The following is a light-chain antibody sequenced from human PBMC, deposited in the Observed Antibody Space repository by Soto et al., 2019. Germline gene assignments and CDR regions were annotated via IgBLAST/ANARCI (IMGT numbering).Light chain of an antibody. Sequence: EIVLTQSPGSLSLSPGERATLSCRASQSVSKNYLAWYQQKPGQPPRLLISGASRRATSIPDRFSGSGSGTDFTLTISSLQPEDFAVYSCQQYSISPITFGQGTRLEIK. V-gene: IGKV3-20*01. CDR1: QSVSKNY. CDR2: GAS. J-gene: IGKJ5*01. CDR3: QQYSISPIT.